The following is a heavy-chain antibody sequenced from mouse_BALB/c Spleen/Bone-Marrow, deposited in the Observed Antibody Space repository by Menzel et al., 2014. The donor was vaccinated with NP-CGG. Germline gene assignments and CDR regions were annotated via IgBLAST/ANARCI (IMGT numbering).Heavy chain of an antibody. Sequence: QVQLQQSGAELMKPGASVKVSCKATGYTFSSYWIEWVKQRPGHGLEWIGEILPGSGNTNYKEKFKGKATFTADTSSNKAYTQRSSLTSEDSAVYYCARWAFDAWFAYWGQGTLVTVSA. D-gene: IGHD3-1*01. CDR3: ARWAFDAWFAY. V-gene: IGHV1-9*01. J-gene: IGHJ3*01. CDR1: GYTFSSYW. CDR2: ILPGSGNT.